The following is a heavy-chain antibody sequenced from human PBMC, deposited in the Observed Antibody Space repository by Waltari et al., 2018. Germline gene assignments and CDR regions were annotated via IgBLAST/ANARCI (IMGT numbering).Heavy chain of an antibody. D-gene: IGHD2-21*01. J-gene: IGHJ4*01. CDR1: GESFSGYF. CDR3: ARYGEVPPNYFFDF. CDR2: IHYDGST. V-gene: IGHV4-34*01. Sequence: QVQLHQWGAGLLKPSETLSLTCAVSGESFSGYFWSWIRQPPRKGLGWLGAIHYDGSTNYKPSLKSRLSRSVDTTKKHFSLRLTSVTAADTGMYFCARYGEVPPNYFFDFWGQGIRVTVSS.